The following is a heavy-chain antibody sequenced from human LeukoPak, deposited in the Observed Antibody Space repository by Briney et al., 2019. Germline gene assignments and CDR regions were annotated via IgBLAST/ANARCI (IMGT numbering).Heavy chain of an antibody. Sequence: GGSLRLSCAASGFTFSSYAMSWVRQAPGKGLEWVSAISGSGGSTYYADSVKGRFTISRDNSKNTLYLQMNSPSAEDTAVYYCAKGMIFGVAPGYWGQGTLVTVSS. CDR1: GFTFSSYA. CDR3: AKGMIFGVAPGY. J-gene: IGHJ4*02. D-gene: IGHD3-3*01. V-gene: IGHV3-23*01. CDR2: ISGSGGST.